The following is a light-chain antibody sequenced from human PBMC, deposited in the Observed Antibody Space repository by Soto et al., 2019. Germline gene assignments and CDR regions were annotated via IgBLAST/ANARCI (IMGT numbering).Light chain of an antibody. J-gene: IGKJ4*01. CDR1: QSISSW. CDR3: QQYNSYSLT. V-gene: IGKV1-5*03. Sequence: DIQMTQSPSTLSASVGDRVTITCRASQSISSWLAWYQQQPVKAPKLLIYKASSLESGVPSRFSGSGSGTEFTLTISSLQPDDFAPYYCQQYNSYSLTFGGGTKVEIK. CDR2: KAS.